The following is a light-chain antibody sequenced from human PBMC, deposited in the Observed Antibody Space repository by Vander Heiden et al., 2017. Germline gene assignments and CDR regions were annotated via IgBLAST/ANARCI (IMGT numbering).Light chain of an antibody. J-gene: IGKJ3*01. Sequence: LTQSPATLPLSPGERATLPCRASLRVSGYIGWYQQKPGQAPRLLIYDGSTRATGVPARFSGSGSGTDFTLTISTLEPEDFAVYYCQQGGHWPRTFGPGTVVEIK. CDR3: QQGGHWPRT. CDR2: DGS. V-gene: IGKV3-11*01. CDR1: LRVSGY.